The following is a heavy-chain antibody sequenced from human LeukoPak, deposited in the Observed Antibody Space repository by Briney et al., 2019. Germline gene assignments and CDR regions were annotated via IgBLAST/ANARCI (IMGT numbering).Heavy chain of an antibody. J-gene: IGHJ4*02. CDR2: IYSGGDT. CDR1: GFAVNDNY. V-gene: IGHV3-53*01. D-gene: IGHD3-9*01. CDR3: ARAILLTGSEYYFDS. Sequence: GGSLRLSCAASGFAVNDNYMGWVRQAPGKGLDWVSLIYSGGDTYYADAVKGRFTISRDNSKNTDYLQMNSLRPDDAATYYCARAILLTGSEYYFDSWGQGTVVTVSS.